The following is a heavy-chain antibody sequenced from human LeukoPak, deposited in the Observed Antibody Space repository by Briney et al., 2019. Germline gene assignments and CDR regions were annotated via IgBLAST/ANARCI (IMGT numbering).Heavy chain of an antibody. D-gene: IGHD2-15*01. J-gene: IGHJ6*02. CDR1: GFTFSSYA. V-gene: IGHV3-23*01. Sequence: GGSLRLSCAASGFTFSSYAMSWVRQAPGKGLEWVSAISGSGGSTYYADSVKGRFTISRDNSKNTLYLQMNSLRAEDTAVYYCAKGGRRCSGGSCYSAEYYYYGMDVRGQGTTVTVSS. CDR2: ISGSGGST. CDR3: AKGGRRCSGGSCYSAEYYYYGMDV.